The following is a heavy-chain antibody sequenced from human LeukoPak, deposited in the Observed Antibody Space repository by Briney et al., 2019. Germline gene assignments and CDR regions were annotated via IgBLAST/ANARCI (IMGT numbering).Heavy chain of an antibody. V-gene: IGHV3-23*01. CDR1: GFTFSSYA. CDR2: VSVSGGST. Sequence: PGGSLRLSCAASGFTFSSYAMSWVCQAPRKGLDLVSVVSVSGGSTYYADSVKGRFTFSRDNSKNTLYLQMNSLRAEDTAVYYCAKVCATVDLFYFDYWGQGTLVTVSS. J-gene: IGHJ4*02. D-gene: IGHD4-17*01. CDR3: AKVCATVDLFYFDY.